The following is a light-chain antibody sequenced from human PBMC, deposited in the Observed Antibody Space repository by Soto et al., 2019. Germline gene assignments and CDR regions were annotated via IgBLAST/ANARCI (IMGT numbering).Light chain of an antibody. Sequence: SPPTVAVSRRNSVTXTWRACQSISSGLAWYLQKPGKAPKLLIYKVSSLESGVPSRFSGSESVTEFPLTISSLQPDDFATYYCQQYDTYSCTFGQGTRLEIK. V-gene: IGKV1-5*03. CDR2: KVS. J-gene: IGKJ5*01. CDR1: QSISSG. CDR3: QQYDTYSCT.